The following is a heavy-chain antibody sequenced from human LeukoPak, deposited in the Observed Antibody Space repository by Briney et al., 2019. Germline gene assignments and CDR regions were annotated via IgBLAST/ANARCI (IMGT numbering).Heavy chain of an antibody. CDR3: TKSPVVSCRGAFCYPFDY. D-gene: IGHD2-15*01. V-gene: IGHV3-23*01. Sequence: GGSLRLSCAASGFTFTNYAMSWDRQAPGKGLEWVSATVGNGPNTYHADSVQGRFTISRDNSKNTLYLQMNNLRAEDTAVYYCTKSPVVSCRGAFCYPFDYWGQGTLVTVSS. J-gene: IGHJ4*02. CDR2: TVGNGPNT. CDR1: GFTFTNYA.